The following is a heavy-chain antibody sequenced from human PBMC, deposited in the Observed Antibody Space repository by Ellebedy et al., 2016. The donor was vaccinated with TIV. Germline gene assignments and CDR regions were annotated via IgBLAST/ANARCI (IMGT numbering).Heavy chain of an antibody. CDR1: GGSISYYY. V-gene: IGHV4-59*01. J-gene: IGHJ5*02. CDR3: ARDAVSQEVRGGSWFDP. Sequence: MPSETLSLTCTVSGGSISYYYWSWIRQPPGKGLEWIGYIYSSGSTNYNPSLKSRATVSVDTSQNQFSLKLSSVTAADTAIYYCARDAVSQEVRGGSWFDPWGQGILVTVSS. CDR2: IYSSGST. D-gene: IGHD3-10*01.